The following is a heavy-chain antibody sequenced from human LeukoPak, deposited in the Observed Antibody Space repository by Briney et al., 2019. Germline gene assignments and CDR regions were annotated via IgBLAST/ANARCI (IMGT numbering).Heavy chain of an antibody. Sequence: SETPSLTCTVSGGSISSYYWSWIRQPPGKGLEWIGYIYYSGSTNYNPSLKSRVTISVDTSKNQFSLKLSSGSAADTAVYYCARVRSGPYGDYRIDYWGQGTLVTVSS. CDR1: GGSISSYY. CDR2: IYYSGST. V-gene: IGHV4-59*01. D-gene: IGHD4-17*01. CDR3: ARVRSGPYGDYRIDY. J-gene: IGHJ4*02.